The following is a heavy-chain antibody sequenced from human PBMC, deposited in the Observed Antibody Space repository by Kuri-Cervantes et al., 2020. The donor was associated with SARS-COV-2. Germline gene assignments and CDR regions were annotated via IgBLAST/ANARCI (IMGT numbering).Heavy chain of an antibody. CDR1: GFTFSNYA. J-gene: IGHJ6*03. Sequence: GGSLRLSCAASGFTFSNYAIHWVRQAPGKGLEWVSAISGSGGSTYYADSVKGRFTISRDNSKNTLYLQMNSLRAEDTAVYYCAKGGRLGYCSSTSCPTDMDVWGKGTTVTVSS. V-gene: IGHV3-23*01. CDR2: ISGSGGST. D-gene: IGHD2-2*01. CDR3: AKGGRLGYCSSTSCPTDMDV.